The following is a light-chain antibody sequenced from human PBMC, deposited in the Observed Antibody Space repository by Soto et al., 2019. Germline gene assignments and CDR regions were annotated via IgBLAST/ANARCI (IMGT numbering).Light chain of an antibody. V-gene: IGKV1-33*01. CDR1: QGINNY. J-gene: IGKJ2*01. CDR3: QQYDILPPT. CDR2: DSS. Sequence: DIQMTQSPSSLSASVGDRVTITCQASQGINNYLVWYQQKPGRAPKLLIYDSSKLETGVPSRFSGGASGTDFTFTISGLQPEYVATYYCQQYDILPPTFGQGTKLEIK.